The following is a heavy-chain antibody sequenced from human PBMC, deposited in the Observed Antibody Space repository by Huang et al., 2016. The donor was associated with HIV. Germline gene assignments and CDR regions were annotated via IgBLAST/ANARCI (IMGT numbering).Heavy chain of an antibody. CDR1: GGSFSRYY. CDR3: AREVMISFGGPFDP. CDR2: INHRGNT. D-gene: IGHD3-16*01. V-gene: IGHV4-34*02. Sequence: QVQLQQWGAGLLKPLETLSLTCAVYGGSFSRYYWNWIRQSPGKGLEWIGQINHRGNTIYNPSRESRVTMSVDTSKNQFSLKLKSVTGADTAIYYCAREVMISFGGPFDPWGQGTLVTVSS. J-gene: IGHJ5*02.